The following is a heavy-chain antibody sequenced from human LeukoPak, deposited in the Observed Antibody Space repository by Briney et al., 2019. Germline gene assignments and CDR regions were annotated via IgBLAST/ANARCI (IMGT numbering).Heavy chain of an antibody. V-gene: IGHV4-39*01. CDR2: IYYSGST. Sequence: SETLSLTCTVSGGSISSSSYYWGWIRQPPGKGLEWIGSIYYSGSTYYNPSLKSRVTISVDTSKNQLSLKLSSVTAADTAVYYCASVRGYSYGPYYFDYWGQGTLVTVSS. CDR3: ASVRGYSYGPYYFDY. CDR1: GGSISSSSYY. D-gene: IGHD5-18*01. J-gene: IGHJ4*02.